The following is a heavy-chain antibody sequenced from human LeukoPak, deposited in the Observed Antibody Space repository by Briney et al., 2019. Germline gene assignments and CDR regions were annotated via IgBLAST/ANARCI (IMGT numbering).Heavy chain of an antibody. J-gene: IGHJ4*02. CDR1: GFTFSRYA. D-gene: IGHD1-26*01. CDR3: VKDLRGSYTFEY. CDR2: INDKGGRT. Sequence: PGGSLRLSCSASGFTFSRYAIHWVRQAPGKGLEYVSGINDKGGRTHFADSVKGTFTISRDNSKNTVYLQMSSLRAEDTAVYYCVKDLRGSYTFEYWGQGILVTVSS. V-gene: IGHV3-64D*09.